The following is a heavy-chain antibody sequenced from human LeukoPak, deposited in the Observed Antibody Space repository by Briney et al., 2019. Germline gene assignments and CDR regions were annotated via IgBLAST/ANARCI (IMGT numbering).Heavy chain of an antibody. D-gene: IGHD6-19*01. V-gene: IGHV3-30*03. Sequence: PGGSLRLSCAAAGFTFSSYGMHWVRQAPGKGLEWVAVISYDGSNKYYADSVKGRFTISRDNSKNTLYLQMNSLRAEDTAVYYCAYERWLVPLFDYWGQGTLVTVSS. CDR3: AYERWLVPLFDY. CDR2: ISYDGSNK. CDR1: GFTFSSYG. J-gene: IGHJ4*02.